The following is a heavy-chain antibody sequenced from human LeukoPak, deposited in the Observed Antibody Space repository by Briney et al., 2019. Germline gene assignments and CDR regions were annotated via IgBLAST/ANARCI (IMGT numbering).Heavy chain of an antibody. CDR1: GSTFSSYS. CDR2: ISSSSSYI. D-gene: IGHD3-9*01. V-gene: IGHV3-21*01. CDR3: AREYYDILTGYGHAFDI. Sequence: PGGSLRLSCAASGSTFSSYSMNWVRQAPGKGLEWVSSISSSSSYIYYADSVKGRFTISRDNAKNSLYLQMNSLRAEDTAVYYCAREYYDILTGYGHAFDIWGQGTMVTVSS. J-gene: IGHJ3*02.